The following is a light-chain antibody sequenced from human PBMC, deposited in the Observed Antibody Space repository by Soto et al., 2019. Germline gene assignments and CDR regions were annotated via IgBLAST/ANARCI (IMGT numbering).Light chain of an antibody. CDR3: QHRSNWRRFT. CDR2: NSS. CDR1: QSVSTY. V-gene: IGKV3-11*01. J-gene: IGKJ3*01. Sequence: ELVLTQSQATLSMYPGDRATLSCRASQSVSTYLAWYQQNPGQAPRILTYNSSNRSTGIPARFTGSRSGTDFTLTSSRLWPKHFAIYYYQHRSNWRRFTSGPGTKVQIK.